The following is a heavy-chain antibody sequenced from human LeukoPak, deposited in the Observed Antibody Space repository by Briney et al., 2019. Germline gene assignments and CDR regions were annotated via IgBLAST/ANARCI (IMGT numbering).Heavy chain of an antibody. Sequence: ASVKVCCKASGYTFIRYGISWVRQAPGPGLEWMGWISAYNGKTNYAQKLQARVTMTTDTSTSTAYMELSSLTSDDTAVYYCARSVYSNYVVYYYMDVWGKGTTVTVSS. CDR1: GYTFIRYG. J-gene: IGHJ6*03. D-gene: IGHD4-11*01. CDR3: ARSVYSNYVVYYYMDV. V-gene: IGHV1-18*01. CDR2: ISAYNGKT.